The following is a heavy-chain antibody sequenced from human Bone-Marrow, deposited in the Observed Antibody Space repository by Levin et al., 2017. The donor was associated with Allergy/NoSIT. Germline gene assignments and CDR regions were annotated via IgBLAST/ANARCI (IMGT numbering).Heavy chain of an antibody. CDR2: ISGSADST. CDR3: AKDGGVGDYAN. V-gene: IGHV3-23*01. J-gene: IGHJ4*02. Sequence: GGSLRLSCTASGFIFSSYAMSWVRQAPGKGLEWVSAISGSADSTDYADSMQGRFTISRDNSKNTLYLQMNRLRVEDTALYYCAKDGGVGDYANWGQGTLVTVSS. D-gene: IGHD3-16*01. CDR1: GFIFSSYA.